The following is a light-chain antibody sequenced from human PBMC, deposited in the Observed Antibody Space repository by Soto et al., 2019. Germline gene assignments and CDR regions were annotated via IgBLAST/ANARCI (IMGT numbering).Light chain of an antibody. V-gene: IGKV3D-15*01. CDR1: QSVSSH. Sequence: EIRMTQSPATLSVSPGDNATLSCRASQSVSSHVVWYQQKPGQAPRLLISDSSTRAPGIPARFIGSGSGTEFTRTFGSLQSDDFAVDYWQLFGGWPSFGLGTKVES. CDR3: QLFGGWPS. J-gene: IGKJ1*01. CDR2: DSS.